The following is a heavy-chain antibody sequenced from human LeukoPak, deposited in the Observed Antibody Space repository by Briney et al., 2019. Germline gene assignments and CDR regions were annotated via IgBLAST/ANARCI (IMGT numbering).Heavy chain of an antibody. CDR3: ARFYYYDSSGYHDAFDI. CDR1: GFTFSDYY. CDR2: ISSSGSTI. J-gene: IGHJ3*02. Sequence: GGSLRLSCAASGFTFSDYYMSWIRQAPGKGLEWVSYISSSGSTIYYADSVKGRFTISRDNAKNSLYLQMNSLRAEDTAVYYCARFYYYDSSGYHDAFDIWGQGTTVTVSS. V-gene: IGHV3-11*01. D-gene: IGHD3-22*01.